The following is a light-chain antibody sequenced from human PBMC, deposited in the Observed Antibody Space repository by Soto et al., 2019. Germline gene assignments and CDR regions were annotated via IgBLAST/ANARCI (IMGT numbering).Light chain of an antibody. CDR3: SSYAGSNNLVV. V-gene: IGLV2-8*01. J-gene: IGLJ2*01. CDR2: LVT. CDR1: SIDVGGYNY. Sequence: QSALTQPPSASGSPGQSVTMSCTGTSIDVGGYNYVSWYQQHPGKAPKLMIYLVTQRPSGVPDRFSGSKSGNTASLTVSGLQAEDEADYYCSSYAGSNNLVVFGGGTKLTVL.